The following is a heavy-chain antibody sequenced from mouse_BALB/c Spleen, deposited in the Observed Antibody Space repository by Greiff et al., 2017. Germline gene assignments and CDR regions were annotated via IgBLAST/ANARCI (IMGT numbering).Heavy chain of an antibody. CDR1: GFNIKDTY. CDR2: IDPANGNT. J-gene: IGHJ4*01. CDR3: ASYDYDVRYAMDY. D-gene: IGHD2-4*01. V-gene: IGHV14-3*02. Sequence: EVKLVESGAELVKPGASVKLSCTASGFNIKDTYMHWVKQRPEQGLEWIGRIDPANGNTKYDPKFQGKATITADTSSNTANLQLSSLTSEDTAVYYCASYDYDVRYAMDYWGQGTSVTVSS.